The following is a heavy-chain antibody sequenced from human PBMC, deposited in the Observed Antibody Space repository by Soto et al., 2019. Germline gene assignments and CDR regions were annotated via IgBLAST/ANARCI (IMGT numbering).Heavy chain of an antibody. J-gene: IGHJ4*02. V-gene: IGHV3-33*01. Sequence: QVQLVESGGGVVQPGRSLRLSCAASGFTFSSYGMHWVRQPPGKGLEWVAVIWYDGSNKYYADSVKGGFTISRDNSKDTLYVYMNSLRAEETAVGYCAGGYGDYQVVDYWGQGTLVTVSS. CDR1: GFTFSSYG. D-gene: IGHD4-17*01. CDR3: AGGYGDYQVVDY. CDR2: IWYDGSNK.